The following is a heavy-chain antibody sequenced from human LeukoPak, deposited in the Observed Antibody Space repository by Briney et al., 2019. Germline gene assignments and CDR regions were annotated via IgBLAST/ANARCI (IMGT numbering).Heavy chain of an antibody. CDR1: GGSISSSSYY. Sequence: SETLSLTCTVSGGSISSSSYYWGWIRQPPGKGLEWIGSIYYSGSTYYNPSLKSRVTISVDTSKNQFSLKLSSVTAADTAVYYCARYGRGVTAIPLFDYWGQGTLVTVSS. CDR2: IYYSGST. V-gene: IGHV4-39*07. CDR3: ARYGRGVTAIPLFDY. J-gene: IGHJ4*02. D-gene: IGHD2-21*02.